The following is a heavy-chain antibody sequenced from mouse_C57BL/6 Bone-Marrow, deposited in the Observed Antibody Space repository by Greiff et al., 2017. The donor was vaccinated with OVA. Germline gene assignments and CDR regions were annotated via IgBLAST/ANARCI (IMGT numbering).Heavy chain of an antibody. V-gene: IGHV5-9-1*02. D-gene: IGHD2-5*01. CDR2: ISSGGDYI. CDR3: TRWAYSNYAMDY. J-gene: IGHJ4*01. Sequence: EVQRVESGEGLVKPGGSLKLSCAASGYTFSSYAMYWVRQTPEQRLEWVAYISSGGDYIYYAETVKGRFTISRDKARNTPYMQMSSLKSEDTAMYYCTRWAYSNYAMDYWGQGTSVTVSS. CDR1: GYTFSSYA.